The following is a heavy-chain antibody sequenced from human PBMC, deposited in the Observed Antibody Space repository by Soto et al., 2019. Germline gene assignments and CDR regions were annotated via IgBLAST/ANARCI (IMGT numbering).Heavy chain of an antibody. CDR2: ISSTAGTI. Sequence: VGSLRLSCAASGFTFSFYPMSWVRQAPGKGLEWVAGISSTAGTIYYADPVKGRFTISRDNAKNSLYLQMNSLRDEDTAVYYCARDVAARGGFFDYWGQGTLVTVSS. V-gene: IGHV3-23*01. CDR3: ARDVAARGGFFDY. J-gene: IGHJ4*02. CDR1: GFTFSFYP. D-gene: IGHD6-6*01.